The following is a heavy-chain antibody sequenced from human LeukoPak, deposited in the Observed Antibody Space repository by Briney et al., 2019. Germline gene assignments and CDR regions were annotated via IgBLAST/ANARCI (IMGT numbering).Heavy chain of an antibody. J-gene: IGHJ4*02. V-gene: IGHV3-11*05. CDR1: GFTFSDYY. Sequence: TGGSLRLSCAASGFTFSDYYMSWIRQAPGKGLEWVSYITSSSSDTNYADSVKGRFTISRDNAKKSLYLQMNSLRAEDTAVYYCARDYDILTGYFRGGFDYWGQGTLVTVSS. D-gene: IGHD3-9*01. CDR2: ITSSSSDT. CDR3: ARDYDILTGYFRGGFDY.